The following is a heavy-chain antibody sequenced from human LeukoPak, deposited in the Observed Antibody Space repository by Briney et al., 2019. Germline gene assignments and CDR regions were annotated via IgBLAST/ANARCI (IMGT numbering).Heavy chain of an antibody. D-gene: IGHD5-12*01. Sequence: GGSLRLSCAASGFTFTTYSLTWVRQAPGKGLEWVSGISPGGGPTYYADSVRGRFTISRDDSKNTLYLQMKNLRAEDTAVYYCAKDGAWLRFDDWGQGILVTVSS. J-gene: IGHJ4*02. CDR3: AKDGAWLRFDD. CDR2: ISPGGGPT. V-gene: IGHV3-23*01. CDR1: GFTFTTYS.